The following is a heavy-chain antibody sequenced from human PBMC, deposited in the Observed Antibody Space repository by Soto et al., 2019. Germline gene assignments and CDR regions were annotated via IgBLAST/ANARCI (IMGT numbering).Heavy chain of an antibody. J-gene: IGHJ6*02. CDR2: IYYSGST. CDR1: GGSISSGGYY. D-gene: IGHD6-13*01. CDR3: ARESERAAAGTWAYYYYGMDV. V-gene: IGHV4-31*03. Sequence: PSETLSLTCTVSGGSISSGGYYWSWIRQHPGKGLEWIGYIYYSGSTYYNPSLKSRVTISVDTSKNQFSLKLSSVTAADTAVYYCARESERAAAGTWAYYYYGMDVWGQGTTVTVSS.